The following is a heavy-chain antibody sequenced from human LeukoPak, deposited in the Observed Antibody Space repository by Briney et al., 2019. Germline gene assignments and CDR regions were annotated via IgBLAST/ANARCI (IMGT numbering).Heavy chain of an antibody. Sequence: ASVKVSCKASGYTFTRYGISWVRQAPGQGLQWLGWISASNGNTNYAQKFRDRVTMSTDTSTGTAYLNVRSLTSDDTAVYYCARDHSNWNYAPDFWGQGTLVIVSS. CDR2: ISASNGNT. CDR1: GYTFTRYG. J-gene: IGHJ4*02. CDR3: ARDHSNWNYAPDF. V-gene: IGHV1-18*01. D-gene: IGHD1-7*01.